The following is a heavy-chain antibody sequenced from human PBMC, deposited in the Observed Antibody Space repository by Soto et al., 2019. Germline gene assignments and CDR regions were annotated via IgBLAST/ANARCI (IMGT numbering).Heavy chain of an antibody. D-gene: IGHD5-12*01. Sequence: GSLRLSCAAPGFTFSSYSMNWVRQAPGEGLEWVSSISSSSSYIYYADSVKGRFTISRDNAKNSLYLQMNSLRAEDTAVYYCARDRYDRYYYYYYGMDVWGQGTTVTVSS. CDR3: ARDRYDRYYYYYYGMDV. CDR1: GFTFSSYS. J-gene: IGHJ6*02. CDR2: ISSSSSYI. V-gene: IGHV3-21*01.